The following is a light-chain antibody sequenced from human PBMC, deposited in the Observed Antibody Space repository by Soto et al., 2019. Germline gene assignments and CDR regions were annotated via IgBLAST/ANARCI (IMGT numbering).Light chain of an antibody. CDR1: QSVSSSY. J-gene: IGKJ5*01. Sequence: EIVLTQSPGTLSLSPGERATLSCRASQSVSSSYLAWYQQKPGQAPRLLISGASSRAIGIPDRFSGSGSGTDFTLTISRLEPEDFAVYYCQQYGTSPPITFGQGTRLEIK. CDR2: GAS. CDR3: QQYGTSPPIT. V-gene: IGKV3-20*01.